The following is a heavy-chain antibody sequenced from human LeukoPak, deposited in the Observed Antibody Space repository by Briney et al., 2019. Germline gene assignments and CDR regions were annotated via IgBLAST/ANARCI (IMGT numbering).Heavy chain of an antibody. D-gene: IGHD1-1*01. CDR3: ARDSWQDGTDY. J-gene: IGHJ4*02. CDR2: IYSGGST. Sequence: GGSLRLSCAASGFTVSSNYMSWVRQVPGKGLEWVSVIYSGGSTYYADSVKGRFTISRDDSKNTLYLQMNSLRAEDTAVYYCARDSWQDGTDYWGQGTLVTVSS. CDR1: GFTVSSNY. V-gene: IGHV3-53*01.